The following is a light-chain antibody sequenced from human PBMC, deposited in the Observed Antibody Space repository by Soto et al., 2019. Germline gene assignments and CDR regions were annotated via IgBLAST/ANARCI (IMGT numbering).Light chain of an antibody. CDR2: GAS. CDR1: QSVSTN. J-gene: IGKJ1*01. CDR3: QQYNDWPQT. V-gene: IGKV3-15*01. Sequence: EIVMTQSPGTLSLSPGERATLSCRASQSVSTNLAWYQQIPGQAPRLLIYGASTRATDIPARFSGSGSGTEFTLAISSLQSEDFAVYYCQQYNDWPQTFGLGTKVEIK.